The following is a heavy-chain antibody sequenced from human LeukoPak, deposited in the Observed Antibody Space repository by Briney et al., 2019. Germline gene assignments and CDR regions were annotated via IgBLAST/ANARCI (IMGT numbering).Heavy chain of an antibody. Sequence: ASVKVSCKVSGYTLTELSMHWVRQAPGKGLELMGGFDTKGGETIYAQKFQGKVTMTEDTSTDTAYMDLRSMSSRAEAASYYSTLQHLVPHWFDPLRQGTLVTVSP. J-gene: IGHJ5*02. CDR2: FDTKGGET. CDR3: STLQHLVPHWFDP. V-gene: IGHV1-24*01. D-gene: IGHD6-13*01. CDR1: GYTLTELS.